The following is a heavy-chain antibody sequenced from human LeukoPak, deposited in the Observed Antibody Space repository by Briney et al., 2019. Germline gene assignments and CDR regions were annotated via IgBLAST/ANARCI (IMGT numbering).Heavy chain of an antibody. CDR2: IYSDGRT. J-gene: IGHJ6*03. Sequence: GGSLRLSCAASGFTFSNKYMTWVRQAPGKGLEWVSLIYSDGRTYYTDSVKGRCTISRDGSKNTLYLQMNSLRVEDTAVYYCARDGGSYYPYFYYYYMDVWGKGTTVTVSS. V-gene: IGHV3-53*01. D-gene: IGHD1-26*01. CDR1: GFTFSNKY. CDR3: ARDGGSYYPYFYYYYMDV.